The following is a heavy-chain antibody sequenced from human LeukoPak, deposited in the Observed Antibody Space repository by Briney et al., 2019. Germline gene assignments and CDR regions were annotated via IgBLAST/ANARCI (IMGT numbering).Heavy chain of an antibody. CDR2: INHSGST. Sequence: SETLSLTCAVYGGSFSGYYWSWIRQPPGKGLEWIGEINHSGSTNYNPSLKSRVTISVDTSMNQFSLKLSSVTAADTAVYYCARASGYYPFDYWGQGTLATVSS. J-gene: IGHJ4*02. V-gene: IGHV4-34*01. CDR1: GGSFSGYY. CDR3: ARASGYYPFDY. D-gene: IGHD3-22*01.